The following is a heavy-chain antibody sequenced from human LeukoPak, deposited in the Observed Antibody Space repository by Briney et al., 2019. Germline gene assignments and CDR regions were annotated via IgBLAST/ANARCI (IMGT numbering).Heavy chain of an antibody. J-gene: IGHJ4*02. CDR1: GGSISGYY. Sequence: SETLSLTCTVSGGSISGYYWSWIRQPPGKGLEWIGYIYYSGSTNYNPSLKSRVTMSVDTSKNQFSLKLSSVTAADTAVYYCARYGLAYTYDFWGQGTLVTVSS. D-gene: IGHD3-16*01. CDR2: IYYSGST. V-gene: IGHV4-59*01. CDR3: ARYGLAYTYDF.